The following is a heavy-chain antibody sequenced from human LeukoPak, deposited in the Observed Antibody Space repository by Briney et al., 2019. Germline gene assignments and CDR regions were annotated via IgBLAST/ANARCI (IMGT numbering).Heavy chain of an antibody. Sequence: GGSLRLSCAASGFTFSNYPMTWVRQTPGEGLEWVSSISSSTSYIYYADSVKGRFTISRDSARNSLYLQMNSLRAEDTAVYYCARDHLTMDPWLDYWGQGTLVTVSS. CDR3: ARDHLTMDPWLDY. V-gene: IGHV3-21*01. CDR2: ISSSTSYI. CDR1: GFTFSNYP. D-gene: IGHD3-10*01. J-gene: IGHJ4*02.